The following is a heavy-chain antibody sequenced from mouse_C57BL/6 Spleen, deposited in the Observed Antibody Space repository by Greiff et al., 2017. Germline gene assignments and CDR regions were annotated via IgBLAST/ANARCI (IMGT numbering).Heavy chain of an antibody. D-gene: IGHD2-4*01. V-gene: IGHV5-9-1*02. Sequence: EVKLEESGEGLVKPGGSLKLSCAASGFTFSSYAMSWVRQTPEKRLEWVAYISSGGDYIYYADTVKGRFTISRDNARNTLYLQMSSLKSEDTAMYYCTRGDDYDSFDYWGQGTTLTVSS. CDR2: ISSGGDYI. CDR3: TRGDDYDSFDY. CDR1: GFTFSSYA. J-gene: IGHJ2*01.